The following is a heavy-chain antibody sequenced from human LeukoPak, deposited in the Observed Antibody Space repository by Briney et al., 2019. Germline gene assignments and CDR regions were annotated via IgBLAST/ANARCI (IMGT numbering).Heavy chain of an antibody. Sequence: PGGSLRLSCAVSGFTFSGFWMSWSRQAPGKGLEWVASINSDGSEGYYADVVKGRFTISRDNAKNSLYLQINSLRAEDTAVYYCARNQARQWLSPGDYWGQGTLVTVSS. D-gene: IGHD6-19*01. J-gene: IGHJ4*02. V-gene: IGHV3-7*01. CDR3: ARNQARQWLSPGDY. CDR2: INSDGSEG. CDR1: GFTFSGFW.